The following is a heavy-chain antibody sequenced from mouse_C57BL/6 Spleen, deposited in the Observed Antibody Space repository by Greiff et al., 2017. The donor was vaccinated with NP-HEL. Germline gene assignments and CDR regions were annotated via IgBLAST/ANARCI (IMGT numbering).Heavy chain of an antibody. D-gene: IGHD2-5*01. CDR1: GFTFSSYA. V-gene: IGHV5-4*01. CDR3: ARDYSNHYFDY. CDR2: ISDGGSYT. J-gene: IGHJ2*01. Sequence: VQLKESGGGLVKPGGSLKLSCAASGFTFSSYAMSWVRQTPEKRLEWVATISDGGSYTYYPDNVKGRFTISRDNAKNNLYLQMSHLKSEDTAMYYCARDYSNHYFDYWGKGTTLTVSS.